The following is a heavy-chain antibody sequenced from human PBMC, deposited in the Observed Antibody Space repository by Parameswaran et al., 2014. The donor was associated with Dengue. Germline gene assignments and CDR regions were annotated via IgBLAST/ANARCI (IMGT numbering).Heavy chain of an antibody. CDR3: ARDGKLGGIAAAGFDY. J-gene: IGHJ4*02. V-gene: IGHV1-69*01. Sequence: WVRQAPGQGLEWMGGIIPIFGTANYAQKFQGRVTITADESTSTAYMELSSLRSEDTAVYYCARDGKLGGIAAAGFDYWGQGTLVTVSS. D-gene: IGHD6-13*01. CDR2: IIPIFGTA.